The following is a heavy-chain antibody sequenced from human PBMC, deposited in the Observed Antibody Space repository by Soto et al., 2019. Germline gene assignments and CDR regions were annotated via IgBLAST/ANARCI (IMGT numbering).Heavy chain of an antibody. V-gene: IGHV1-24*01. Sequence: GVSVKVSWKVSGYTLTELSMHWVRQAPGKGLEWMGGFDPEDGETIYAQKFQGRVTMTEDTSTDTAYMELSSLRSEDTAAYYCATETFHYDFWSGYQAQCWGQGTLVTVSS. CDR2: FDPEDGET. J-gene: IGHJ4*02. D-gene: IGHD3-3*01. CDR1: GYTLTELS. CDR3: ATETFHYDFWSGYQAQC.